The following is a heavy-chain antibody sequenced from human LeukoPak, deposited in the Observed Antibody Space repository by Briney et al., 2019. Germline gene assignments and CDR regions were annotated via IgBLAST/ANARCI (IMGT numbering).Heavy chain of an antibody. Sequence: ASVKVSCKVSGYTLTELSMHWVRQAPGQGLEWMGWINPNSGGTNYAQKFQGRVTMTRDTSISTAYMELSRLRSDDTAVYYCARDGFEYCSGGSCYSVYFDYWGQGTLVTVSS. V-gene: IGHV1-2*02. CDR3: ARDGFEYCSGGSCYSVYFDY. CDR1: GYTLTELS. J-gene: IGHJ4*02. CDR2: INPNSGGT. D-gene: IGHD2-15*01.